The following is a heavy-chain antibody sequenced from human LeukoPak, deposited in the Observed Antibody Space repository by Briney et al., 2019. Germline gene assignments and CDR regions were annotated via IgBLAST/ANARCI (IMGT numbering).Heavy chain of an antibody. CDR2: ISGSGGST. J-gene: IGHJ4*02. CDR1: GFTFSSYA. CDR3: AKDITMVRGVMCFDY. V-gene: IGHV3-23*01. Sequence: GGSLRPSCAASGFTFSSYAMSWVRQAPGKGLEWVSAISGSGGSTYYADSVKGRFTISRDNSKNTLYLQMNSLRAEDTAVYYCAKDITMVRGVMCFDYWGQGTLVTVSS. D-gene: IGHD3-10*01.